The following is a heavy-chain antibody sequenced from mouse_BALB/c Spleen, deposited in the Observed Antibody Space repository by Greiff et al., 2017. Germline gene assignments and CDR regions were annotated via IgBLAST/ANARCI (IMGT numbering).Heavy chain of an antibody. D-gene: IGHD2-4*01. Sequence: EVKVVESGGGLVKPGGSLKLSCAASGFTFSSYAMSWVRQTPEKRLEWVASISSGGSTYYPDSVKGRFTISRDNARNILYLQMSSLRSEDTAMYYCANYDGTGFAYWGQGTLVTVSA. J-gene: IGHJ3*01. V-gene: IGHV5-6-5*01. CDR3: ANYDGTGFAY. CDR1: GFTFSSYA. CDR2: ISSGGST.